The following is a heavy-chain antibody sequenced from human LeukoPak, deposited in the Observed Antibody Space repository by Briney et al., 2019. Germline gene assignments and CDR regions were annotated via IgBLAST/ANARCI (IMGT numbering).Heavy chain of an antibody. CDR1: GFTFSSYS. Sequence: PGGSLRLSCAASGFTFSSYSMNWVRQAPGKGLEWVSSISSSSSYIYYADSVKGRFTISRDNSKNTLYLQMNSLRAEDTAVYYCARDRVGAIDYWGQGTLVTVSS. D-gene: IGHD1-26*01. V-gene: IGHV3-21*01. CDR2: ISSSSSYI. J-gene: IGHJ4*02. CDR3: ARDRVGAIDY.